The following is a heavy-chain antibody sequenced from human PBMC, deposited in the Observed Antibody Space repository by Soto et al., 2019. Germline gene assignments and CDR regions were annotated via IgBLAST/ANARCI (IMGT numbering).Heavy chain of an antibody. J-gene: IGHJ4*02. CDR1: GFTFKNYG. Sequence: EVQLVESGGGLVQPGGSLRLSCAASGFTFKNYGMSWVRQAPGKGLEWVANIKEDGTEKYYVDSVKGRFTISRDNAKSSLWLHMNSLRAEDNAVYYWARDISVTGGGSSDYWGQGTLVTVSS. V-gene: IGHV3-7*01. CDR2: IKEDGTEK. CDR3: ARDISVTGGGSSDY. D-gene: IGHD6-19*01.